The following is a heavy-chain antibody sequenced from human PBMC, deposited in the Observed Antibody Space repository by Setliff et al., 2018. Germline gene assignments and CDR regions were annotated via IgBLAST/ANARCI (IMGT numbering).Heavy chain of an antibody. V-gene: IGHV4-30-4*08. CDR3: ASAPLLYSDSSGLSGTFDI. CDR1: GGSISSGDYY. D-gene: IGHD3-22*01. Sequence: SETLSLTCTVSGGSISSGDYYWSWIRQPPGKGLEFVGYIYYSGSTNYNPSLKSRVTISIDTSKNQFSLKVNSVTAADTAVYYCASAPLLYSDSSGLSGTFDIWGQGTMGPSPQ. CDR2: IYYSGST. J-gene: IGHJ3*02.